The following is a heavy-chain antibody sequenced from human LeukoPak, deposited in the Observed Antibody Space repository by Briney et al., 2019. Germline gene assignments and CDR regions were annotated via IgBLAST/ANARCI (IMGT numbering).Heavy chain of an antibody. CDR3: ARGDWTGNWFDP. V-gene: IGHV4-61*02. Sequence: SQTLSLTCTVSGGSNSSGSYYWSWIRQPAGKGLEWIGRIYTSGSTNYNPSLKSRVTISVDTSKHQFSLKLSSVTAADTAVYYRARGDWTGNWFDPWGQGTLVTVSS. CDR2: IYTSGST. CDR1: GGSNSSGSYY. D-gene: IGHD2-21*02. J-gene: IGHJ5*02.